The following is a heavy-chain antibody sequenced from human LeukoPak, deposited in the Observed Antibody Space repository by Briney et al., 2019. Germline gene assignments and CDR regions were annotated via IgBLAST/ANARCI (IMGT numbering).Heavy chain of an antibody. CDR1: GGSISSYY. Sequence: SETLSLTCTVSGGSISSYYWSWIRQPPGKGLEWIGYIYHSGSTYYNPSLKSRVTISVDRSKNQFSLKLSSVTAADTAVYYCARGAVTHHDAFDIWGQGTMVTVSS. CDR3: ARGAVTHHDAFDI. V-gene: IGHV4-59*12. D-gene: IGHD4-23*01. J-gene: IGHJ3*02. CDR2: IYHSGST.